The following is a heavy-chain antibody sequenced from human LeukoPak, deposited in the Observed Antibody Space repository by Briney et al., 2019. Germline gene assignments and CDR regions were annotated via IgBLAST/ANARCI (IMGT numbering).Heavy chain of an antibody. Sequence: PGGSLRLSCAASGFTFSSYSMNWVRQAPGKGLEWVSSISSSSSYIYYADSVKGRFIISRDNAKNSLYLQMNSLRAEDTAVYYCTRHRGDYSNYYYYYMDVWGKGTTVTVSS. CDR2: ISSSSSYI. D-gene: IGHD4-11*01. CDR3: TRHRGDYSNYYYYYMDV. CDR1: GFTFSSYS. V-gene: IGHV3-21*01. J-gene: IGHJ6*03.